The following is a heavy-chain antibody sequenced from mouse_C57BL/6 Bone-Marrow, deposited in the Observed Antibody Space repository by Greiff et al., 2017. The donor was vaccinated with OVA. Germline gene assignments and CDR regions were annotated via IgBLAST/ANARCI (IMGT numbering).Heavy chain of an antibody. CDR2: IDPENGDT. D-gene: IGHD2-2*01. V-gene: IGHV14-4*01. Sequence: EVQVVESGAELVRPGASVKLSCTASGFNIKDDYMHWVKQRPEQGLEWIGWIDPENGDTEYASKFQGKATITADTSSTTAYLQLSSLTSEDTAVYYCTPVGYYYGYDEDYAMDYWGQGTSVTVSS. CDR3: TPVGYYYGYDEDYAMDY. J-gene: IGHJ4*01. CDR1: GFNIKDDY.